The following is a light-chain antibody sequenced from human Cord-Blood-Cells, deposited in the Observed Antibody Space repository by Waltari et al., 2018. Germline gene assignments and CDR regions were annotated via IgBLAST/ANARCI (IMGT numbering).Light chain of an antibody. CDR1: SRSSSY. V-gene: IGLV3-19*01. Sequence: SELTQDHAVSLALGKTPRIPCQGHSRSSSYAICFQQNPAQAPVLVIYGKNNRPSGIPDRFSGSNSGNTASLTITGAQAEDEADYYCNSRDSSGNHLVFGGGTKLTVL. CDR3: NSRDSSGNHLV. CDR2: GKN. J-gene: IGLJ3*02.